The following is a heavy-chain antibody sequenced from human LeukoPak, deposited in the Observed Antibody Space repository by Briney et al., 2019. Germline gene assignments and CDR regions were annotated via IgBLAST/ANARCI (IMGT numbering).Heavy chain of an antibody. Sequence: PGGSLRLSCAASGFTVSSNYMSWVRQAPGKGLEWVSVIYSGGSSYYADSVKGRFTISRDNSKNTLYLQMNSLRAEDTAVYYCARVSSTQYSSPSRPDYYYYYMDVWGKGTTVTVSS. V-gene: IGHV3-53*01. D-gene: IGHD6-6*01. CDR3: ARVSSTQYSSPSRPDYYYYYMDV. J-gene: IGHJ6*03. CDR2: IYSGGSS. CDR1: GFTVSSNY.